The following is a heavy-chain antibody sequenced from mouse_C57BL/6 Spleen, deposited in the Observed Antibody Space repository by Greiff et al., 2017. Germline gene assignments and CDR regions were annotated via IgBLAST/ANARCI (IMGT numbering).Heavy chain of an antibody. J-gene: IGHJ1*03. CDR2: IYPRSGNT. V-gene: IGHV1-81*01. CDR3: AREGKYYGRGLDWYFDV. D-gene: IGHD1-1*01. Sequence: VQLQQSGAELARPGASVKLSCKASGYTFTSYGISWVKQRTGQGLEWIGEIYPRSGNTYYNEKFKGKATLTADKSSSTAYMELRSLTSEDSAVYFCAREGKYYGRGLDWYFDVWGTGTTVTVSS. CDR1: GYTFTSYG.